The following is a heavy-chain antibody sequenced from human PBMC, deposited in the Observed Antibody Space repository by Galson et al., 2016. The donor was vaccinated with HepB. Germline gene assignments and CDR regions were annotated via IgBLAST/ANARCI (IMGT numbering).Heavy chain of an antibody. V-gene: IGHV3-21*04. CDR2: ISSGSSYI. D-gene: IGHD6-13*01. J-gene: IGHJ4*02. Sequence: SLRLSCAVSGFSSSSYSMNWVRQAPGKGLEWVSSISSGSSYIYSADSLKGRFTISRDNSNNTLYLQVNSLRAEDTALYFCARYSDSWAPFDYWGQGSLVTVSS. CDR3: ARYSDSWAPFDY. CDR1: GFSSSSYS.